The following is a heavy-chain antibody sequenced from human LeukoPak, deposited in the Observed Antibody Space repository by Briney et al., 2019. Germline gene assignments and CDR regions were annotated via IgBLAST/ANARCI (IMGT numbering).Heavy chain of an antibody. J-gene: IGHJ4*02. V-gene: IGHV3-11*04. D-gene: IGHD3-22*01. CDR3: ARNYYESSCYRPFDY. CDR2: ISSSGSTI. CDR1: GFTFSDYY. Sequence: KPGGSLRLSCAASGFTFSDYYMSWIRQAPGKGLEWVSYISSSGSTIYYADSVKGRFTISRDNAKNSLYLQMNSLRAEDTAVYYCARNYYESSCYRPFDYWGQGTLVTVPS.